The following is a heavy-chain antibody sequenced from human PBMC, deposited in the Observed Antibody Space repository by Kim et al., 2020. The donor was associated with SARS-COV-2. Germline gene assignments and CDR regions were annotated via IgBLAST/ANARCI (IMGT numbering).Heavy chain of an antibody. CDR1: GFTFSSYA. D-gene: IGHD2-2*02. CDR3: AKAAGSSTTCYTVDY. Sequence: GGSLRLSCTASGFTFSSYAISWVRQAPGKGLEWVSTISGDGGCANYADSAKVRFTISRDISKTTLYLQMNSHRVDDTAVSYCAKAAGSSTTCYTVDYWG. J-gene: IGHJ4*01. V-gene: IGHV3-23*01. CDR2: ISGDGGCA.